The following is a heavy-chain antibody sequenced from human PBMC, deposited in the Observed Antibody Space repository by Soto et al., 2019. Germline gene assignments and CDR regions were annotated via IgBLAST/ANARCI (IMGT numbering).Heavy chain of an antibody. V-gene: IGHV3-33*08. CDR2: IWYDGSNK. Sequence: GGSLRLSCAASGFTFSSYAMHWVRQAPGKGLEWVAVIWYDGSNKYYADSVKGRFTISRDNSKNTLYLQMNSLRAEDTAVYYCARDHAFAPYMVRGAQLPGLDMDVWSQGTTVTVS. D-gene: IGHD3-10*01. J-gene: IGHJ6*02. CDR1: GFTFSSYA. CDR3: ARDHAFAPYMVRGAQLPGLDMDV.